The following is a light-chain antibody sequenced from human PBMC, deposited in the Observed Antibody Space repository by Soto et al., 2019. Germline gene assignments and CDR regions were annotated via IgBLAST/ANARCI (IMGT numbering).Light chain of an antibody. Sequence: DIQMTQSPSTLSASVGDRVTITCRASQSISDWLAWYQQKPGKAPKLLIYKASSLESGVPSRFSGSGSETEFTLTISSLQPDDFATYYCQQYNSYSETFGQGTKVEVK. V-gene: IGKV1-5*03. CDR2: KAS. CDR1: QSISDW. J-gene: IGKJ1*01. CDR3: QQYNSYSET.